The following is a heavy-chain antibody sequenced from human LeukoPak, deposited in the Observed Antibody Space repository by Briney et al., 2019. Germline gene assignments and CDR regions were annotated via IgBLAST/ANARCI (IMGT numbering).Heavy chain of an antibody. D-gene: IGHD6-19*01. V-gene: IGHV3-48*01. CDR1: GFIFSSYD. CDR2: ISTDGTTM. J-gene: IGHJ4*02. CDR3: ARGGSSGWYDDY. Sequence: GGSLRLSCAASGFIFSSYDMNWVRQAPGKGLEWVSYISTDGTTMYYADSVKGRFTISRDNAQNSLYLQMNSLRAEDTAVYYCARGGSSGWYDDYWGQGTLVTVSS.